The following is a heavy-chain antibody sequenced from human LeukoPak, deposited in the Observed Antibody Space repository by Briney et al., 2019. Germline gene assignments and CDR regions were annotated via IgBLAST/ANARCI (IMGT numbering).Heavy chain of an antibody. Sequence: GRSLRLSCAASGFTFSSYGMHWVRQTPGKGLVWVALIWYDGSNKYYADSVKGRFTISRDNSKNTLYLQMNSLRAEDTAVYYCAKGTGHYYYYMDVWGKGTTVTVSS. V-gene: IGHV3-33*06. CDR1: GFTFSSYG. D-gene: IGHD1-14*01. CDR3: AKGTGHYYYYMDV. CDR2: IWYDGSNK. J-gene: IGHJ6*03.